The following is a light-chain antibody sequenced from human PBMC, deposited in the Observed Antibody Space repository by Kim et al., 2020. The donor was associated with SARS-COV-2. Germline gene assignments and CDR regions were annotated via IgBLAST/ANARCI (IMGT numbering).Light chain of an antibody. CDR2: NDN. CDR3: HVWDTNSDHGV. CDR1: RIGGKN. V-gene: IGLV3-21*04. Sequence: APGETATFTCGGDRIGGKNVHWYQQKAGQAPVVVIYNDNDRPSGIPERFSGSNSGNTATLTISRVEAGDDADYYCHVWDTNSDHGVFGGGTQLTVL. J-gene: IGLJ2*01.